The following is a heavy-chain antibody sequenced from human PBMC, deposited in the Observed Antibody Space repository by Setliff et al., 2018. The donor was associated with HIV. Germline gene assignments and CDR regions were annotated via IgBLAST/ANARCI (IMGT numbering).Heavy chain of an antibody. CDR3: AGDYAGSGRPFDY. V-gene: IGHV4-61*02. Sequence: SETLSLTCPVSGDSVSSSPYYWSWVRQPAGKGLEWIGRFDSTGSPDYNPSLKSRVTISIDTSKNHFSLKLSSVTAADTAVYFCAGDYAGSGRPFDYWGQGTLVTVSS. D-gene: IGHD2-15*01. CDR1: GDSVSSSPYY. J-gene: IGHJ4*02. CDR2: FDSTGSP.